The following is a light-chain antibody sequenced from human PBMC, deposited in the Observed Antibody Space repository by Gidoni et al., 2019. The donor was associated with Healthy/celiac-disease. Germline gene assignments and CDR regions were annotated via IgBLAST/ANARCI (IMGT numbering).Light chain of an antibody. CDR2: AAS. V-gene: IGKV1-27*01. J-gene: IGKJ1*01. Sequence: DIQMTQSPSSLSASVVDRVTITCRSSQGISNYLAWYQQKPGKVPKLLIYAASTLQSGVPSRFSGSGSGTDFTLTISRLQPEDVATYYCQKYNSAPRTFGQGTKVEIK. CDR3: QKYNSAPRT. CDR1: QGISNY.